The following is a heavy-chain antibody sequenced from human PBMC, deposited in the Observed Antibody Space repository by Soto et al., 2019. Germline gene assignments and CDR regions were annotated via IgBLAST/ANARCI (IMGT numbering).Heavy chain of an antibody. D-gene: IGHD4-17*01. V-gene: IGHV3-7*05. CDR2: IKQDGSEK. CDR1: GFTFGSYW. CDR3: ARQQGRSAVTIFDS. Sequence: PGGSLRLSCAASGFTFGSYWMTWVRQAPGKGLEWVANIKQDGSEKYYVDSVKGRFTISRDTAKNSLYLQMNSVRAEDTALYYCARQQGRSAVTIFDSWGQGTLVTVSS. J-gene: IGHJ4*02.